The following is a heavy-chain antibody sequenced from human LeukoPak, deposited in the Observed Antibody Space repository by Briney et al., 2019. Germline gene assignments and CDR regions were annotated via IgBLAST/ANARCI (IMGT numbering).Heavy chain of an antibody. CDR2: IHHSGIT. D-gene: IGHD3-10*01. J-gene: IGHJ4*02. CDR1: GRSFSGYY. V-gene: IGHV4-34*01. CDR3: ARGPSYGSAEPIDY. Sequence: PSETLSLTCAVYGRSFSGYYWSCIRQPPGKGLEWIGEIHHSGITNYNPSLKSRVTMSVDTSKNQFSLKLSSVTAADTAVYYCARGPSYGSAEPIDYWGLGTLVTVSS.